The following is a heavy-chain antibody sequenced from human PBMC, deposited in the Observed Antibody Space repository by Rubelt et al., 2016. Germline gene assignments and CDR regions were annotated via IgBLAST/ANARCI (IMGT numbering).Heavy chain of an antibody. V-gene: IGHV1-18*01. Sequence: QVHLVQSAIEVKKPGASVKISCKTSGYTFTTYGIIWVRRAPGQGLEWMGWINTYNDKTNYPQKFQGRVSMTTDSSTNTCYMELRGLRSDDTAVYYFARGFFYSTGCFGYWGQGTLVTVSS. J-gene: IGHJ4*02. CDR2: INTYNDKT. D-gene: IGHD2-2*01. CDR3: ARGFFYSTGCFGY. CDR1: GYTFTTYG.